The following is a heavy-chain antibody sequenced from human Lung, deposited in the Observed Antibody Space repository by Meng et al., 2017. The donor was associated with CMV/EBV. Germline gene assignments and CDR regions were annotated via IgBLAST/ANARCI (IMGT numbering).Heavy chain of an antibody. V-gene: IGHV3-30*02. Sequence: GGSXRLSCAASGFSFSSHGMHWVRQAPGKGLEWVAVIQYDGNTKYFADSVKGRFTISRDNSKNTLYLEMNSLSAEDTAVYYCAKDLLTGINYYYGMDVWGQGTTVTVSS. D-gene: IGHD1-20*01. CDR2: IQYDGNTK. CDR1: GFSFSSHG. CDR3: AKDLLTGINYYYGMDV. J-gene: IGHJ6*02.